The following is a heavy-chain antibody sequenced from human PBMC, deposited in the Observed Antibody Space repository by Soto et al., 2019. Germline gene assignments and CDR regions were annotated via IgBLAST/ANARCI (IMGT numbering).Heavy chain of an antibody. V-gene: IGHV5-10-1*01. CDR2: IDPSDSYT. Sequence: PGESLKICCKGAGDRFTSYWSSWVRQMPGKGLEWMGRIDPSDSYTNYSPSFQGHVTISADKSISTAYLQWSSLKASDTAMYYCARRADRKGYYGMDVWGQGTTVTVSS. J-gene: IGHJ6*02. CDR3: ARRADRKGYYGMDV. CDR1: GDRFTSYW.